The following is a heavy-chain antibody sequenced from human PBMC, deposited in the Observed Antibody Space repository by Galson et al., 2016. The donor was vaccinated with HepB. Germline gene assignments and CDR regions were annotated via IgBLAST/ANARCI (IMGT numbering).Heavy chain of an antibody. CDR1: GASISSGGFF. CDR2: IHLGRDG. J-gene: IGHJ4*02. Sequence: ETLSLTCTVSGASISSGGFFWSWIRQAPGKGLEWIGEIHLGRDGNYNPSLQSRVSISLDASTNQFSLTVTSVTAADTAVYYCARCRPDSSGYSRHGFDHWGQGNVVTVSS. V-gene: IGHV4-61*08. CDR3: ARCRPDSSGYSRHGFDH. D-gene: IGHD3-22*01.